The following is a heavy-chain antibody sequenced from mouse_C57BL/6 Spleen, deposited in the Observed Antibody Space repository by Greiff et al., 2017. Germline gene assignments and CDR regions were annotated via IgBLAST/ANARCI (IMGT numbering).Heavy chain of an antibody. CDR1: GFTFSDYY. CDR2: ISNGGGST. J-gene: IGHJ4*01. CDR3: ARPLYYDYDEGGYAMDY. D-gene: IGHD2-4*01. Sequence: EVMLVESGGGLVQPGGSLKLSCAASGFTFSDYYMYWVRQTPEKRLEWVAYISNGGGSTYYPDTVKGRFPISRDNAKHTLSLQMSRLKSEDTAMYYCARPLYYDYDEGGYAMDYWGQGTSVTVSS. V-gene: IGHV5-12*01.